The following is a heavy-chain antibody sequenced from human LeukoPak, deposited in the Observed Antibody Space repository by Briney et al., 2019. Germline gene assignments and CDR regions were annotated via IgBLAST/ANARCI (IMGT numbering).Heavy chain of an antibody. CDR2: IYYSGST. J-gene: IGHJ3*02. Sequence: SETLSLTCTVSGGSISSYYWSWIRQPPGKGLEWIGYIYYSGSTNYNPSLKSRVTIPVDTSKNQFSLKLSSVTAADTAVYYCARETKSGYAFDIWGQGTMVTVSS. D-gene: IGHD3-3*01. CDR1: GGSISSYY. V-gene: IGHV4-59*01. CDR3: ARETKSGYAFDI.